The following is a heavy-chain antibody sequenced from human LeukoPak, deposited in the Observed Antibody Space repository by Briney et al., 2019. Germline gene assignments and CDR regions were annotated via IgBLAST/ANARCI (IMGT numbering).Heavy chain of an antibody. Sequence: GVSLRLSCAASGFTFSSYWMHWVGQAPGKGLVGVSRINSDGSSTSYADSVKGRFTISIDNAKNTLYLQMNSLRAEDTAVYYCARELIIVGARPYDYWGQGTLVTVSS. V-gene: IGHV3-74*01. CDR1: GFTFSSYW. J-gene: IGHJ4*02. CDR3: ARELIIVGARPYDY. CDR2: INSDGSST. D-gene: IGHD1-26*01.